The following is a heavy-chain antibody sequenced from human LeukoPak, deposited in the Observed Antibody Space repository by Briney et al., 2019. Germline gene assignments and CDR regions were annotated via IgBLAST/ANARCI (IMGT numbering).Heavy chain of an antibody. V-gene: IGHV3-23*01. J-gene: IGHJ6*02. D-gene: IGHD2-2*01. CDR2: ISGSGGST. CDR3: ANEDIVVVPAATNGMDV. CDR1: GFTFSSYA. Sequence: PGGSLRLSCAASGFTFSSYAMSWVRQAPGKGLEWVSAISGSGGSTYYADSVKGRFTISRDNSKNTLYVQMNSLRAEDTAVYYCANEDIVVVPAATNGMDVWGQGTTVTVSS.